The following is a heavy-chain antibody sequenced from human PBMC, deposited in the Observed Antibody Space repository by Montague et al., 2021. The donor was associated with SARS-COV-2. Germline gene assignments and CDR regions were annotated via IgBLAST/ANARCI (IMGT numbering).Heavy chain of an antibody. CDR1: GGSVSTYY. CDR3: ARDQGLRGWFDP. V-gene: IGHV4-59*02. CDR2: LYFSGSAT. Sequence: SETRSLTCTVSGGSVSTYYWSWLRQPPGKGLEWIGFLYFSGSATTYNPSLKSRVTISIDTSKNQFSLNLSSVTAADTAVYFCARDQGLRGWFDPWGQGTLVAVPS. J-gene: IGHJ5*02.